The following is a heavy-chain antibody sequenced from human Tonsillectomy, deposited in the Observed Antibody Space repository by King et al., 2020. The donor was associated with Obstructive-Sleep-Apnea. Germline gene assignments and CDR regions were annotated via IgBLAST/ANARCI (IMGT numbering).Heavy chain of an antibody. J-gene: IGHJ4*02. CDR3: ARETDYYGSGSYYNQYYFDY. CDR1: GFTFSSYA. Sequence: VQLVESGGGVVQPGRSRRLSCAASGFTFSSYAMHCVRQAPGKRLEWVAGISYDGSNKYYADSVRGRFTIVRDNSKNTLYLQMNSLRAEDTAVYYCARETDYYGSGSYYNQYYFDYWGQGTLVTVSS. CDR2: ISYDGSNK. D-gene: IGHD3-10*01. V-gene: IGHV3-30*04.